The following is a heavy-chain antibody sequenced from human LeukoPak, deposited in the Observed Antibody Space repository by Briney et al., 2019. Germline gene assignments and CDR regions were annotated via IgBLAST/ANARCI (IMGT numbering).Heavy chain of an antibody. D-gene: IGHD3-22*01. CDR1: GYTFTSYG. CDR2: ISAYNGNT. J-gene: IGHJ6*02. CDR3: GRVHFMILEIYGMDV. V-gene: IGHV1-18*01. Sequence: ASVKVSCKASGYTFTSYGIDWVRQAPGQGLEWMGWISAYNGNTNYAQKLQGRVTMTTDTSTSTAYMELRSLRSDDTAVYYCGRVHFMILEIYGMDVWGQGTTVTVSS.